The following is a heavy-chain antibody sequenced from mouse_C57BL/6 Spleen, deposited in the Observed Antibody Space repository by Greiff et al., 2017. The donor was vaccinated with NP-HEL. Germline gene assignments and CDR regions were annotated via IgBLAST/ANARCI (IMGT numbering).Heavy chain of an antibody. V-gene: IGHV3-6*01. CDR3: ARDYYGSSYLAMGY. CDR1: GYSITSGYY. CDR2: IRYDGSN. Sequence: VQLQQSGPGLVKPSPSLSLTCSVTGYSITSGYYWNWIRQFPGNQLEWMVYIRYDGSNNYNPSLKNPISITRDTSNNQSFLKLKSVTTEDSATDSCARDYYGSSYLAMGYWGQGTSVTVAS. J-gene: IGHJ4*01. D-gene: IGHD1-1*01.